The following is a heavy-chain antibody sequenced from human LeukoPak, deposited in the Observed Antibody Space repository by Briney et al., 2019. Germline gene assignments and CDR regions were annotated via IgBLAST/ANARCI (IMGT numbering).Heavy chain of an antibody. V-gene: IGHV3-48*01. CDR2: ISSSSSTI. J-gene: IGHJ4*02. Sequence: GGSLRLSCAASRFTFSIFAMNWVRQAPGKGLEWLSYISSSSSTIYYADSVKGRFTISRDNAKNSLYLQLNSLRPEDTAVYYCARENSGSYYQFDCWGQGTLVTVSS. D-gene: IGHD1-26*01. CDR3: ARENSGSYYQFDC. CDR1: RFTFSIFA.